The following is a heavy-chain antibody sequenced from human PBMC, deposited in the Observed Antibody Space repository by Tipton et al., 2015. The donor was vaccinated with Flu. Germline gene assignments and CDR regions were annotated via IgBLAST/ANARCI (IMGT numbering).Heavy chain of an antibody. CDR2: LSSYSDYI. CDR1: GFAFRTYS. V-gene: IGHV3-21*01. D-gene: IGHD1-26*01. J-gene: IGHJ5*02. CDR3: ARDGGSYSRWFDP. Sequence: GSLRLSCTASGFAFRTYSMNWVRQAPGKGLEWASSLSSYSDYIYYADSVKGRFTISRDNAKNSLYLQMNSLKAEDTAVYYCARDGGSYSRWFDPWGQGTLVIVSS.